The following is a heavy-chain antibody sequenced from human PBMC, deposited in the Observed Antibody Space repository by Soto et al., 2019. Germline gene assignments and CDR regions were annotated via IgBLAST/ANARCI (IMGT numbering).Heavy chain of an antibody. D-gene: IGHD4-4*01. CDR2: IIPIFGTA. V-gene: IGHV1-69*13. Sequence: ASVKVSCKASRGTFSSYAISWVRQAPGQGLEWMGGIIPIFGTANYAQKFQGRVTITADESTSTAYMELSSLRSEDTAVYYCARHATVTTMRNLYYFDYWGQGTLVTVSS. CDR3: ARHATVTTMRNLYYFDY. J-gene: IGHJ4*02. CDR1: RGTFSSYA.